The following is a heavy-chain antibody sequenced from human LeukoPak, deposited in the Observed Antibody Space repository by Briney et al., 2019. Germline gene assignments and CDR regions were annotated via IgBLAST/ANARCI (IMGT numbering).Heavy chain of an antibody. V-gene: IGHV4-59*01. Sequence: SETLSLTSSVSGVSINNYYWSWIREPPGRGLEWIGYVYYSGSTNYNPSLKSRVTISVDTSKNQFSLKLSSVTAADTAVYYCARSRGYSGYAYDAFDIWGQGTMVTVSS. J-gene: IGHJ3*02. CDR1: GVSINNYY. CDR2: VYYSGST. D-gene: IGHD5-12*01. CDR3: ARSRGYSGYAYDAFDI.